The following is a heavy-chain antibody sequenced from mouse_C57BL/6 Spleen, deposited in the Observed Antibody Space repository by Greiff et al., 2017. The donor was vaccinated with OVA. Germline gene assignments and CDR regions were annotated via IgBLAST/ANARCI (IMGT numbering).Heavy chain of an antibody. D-gene: IGHD4-1*01. Sequence: QVQLQQPGAELVKPGASVKMSCKASGYTFTSYWITWVKQRPGQGLEWIGDIYPGSGSTNYNEKFKSKATLTVDTSSSTAYMQLSSLRSEDSAVYYCARDSGTGRAMDYWGQGTSVTVSS. J-gene: IGHJ4*01. CDR2: IYPGSGST. V-gene: IGHV1-55*01. CDR3: ARDSGTGRAMDY. CDR1: GYTFTSYW.